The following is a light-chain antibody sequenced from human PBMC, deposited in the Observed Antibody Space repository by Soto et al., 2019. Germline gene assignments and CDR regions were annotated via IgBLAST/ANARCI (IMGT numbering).Light chain of an antibody. CDR1: ASDIGRYNY. J-gene: IGLJ1*01. Sequence: QSALTQPPSASGSPGQSVTISCIGTASDIGRYNYVSWYQHHPGKAPKLIIYEVTKRPSGVPDRFSGSKSGNTASLTVSGLQADDEADYCCNSYIGSTNYVFGTGTKLTVL. CDR2: EVT. CDR3: NSYIGSTNYV. V-gene: IGLV2-8*01.